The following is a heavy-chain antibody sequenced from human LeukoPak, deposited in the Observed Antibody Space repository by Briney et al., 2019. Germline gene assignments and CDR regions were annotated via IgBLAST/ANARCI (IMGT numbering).Heavy chain of an antibody. CDR2: INHGGSA. D-gene: IGHD3-22*01. CDR1: GGSFSGYY. Sequence: SKTLSLTCAVYGGSFSGYYWSWIRQPPGKWLEWIGEINHGGSANYNPSLNSRVTISVDTSKNQFSLKLSSVTAADTAVYYCARHSYARSGYYSRPYYFDYWGQGTLVTVSS. CDR3: ARHSYARSGYYSRPYYFDY. V-gene: IGHV4-34*01. J-gene: IGHJ4*02.